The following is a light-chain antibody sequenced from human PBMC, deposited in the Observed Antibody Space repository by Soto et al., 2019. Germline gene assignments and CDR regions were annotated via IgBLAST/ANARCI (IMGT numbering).Light chain of an antibody. Sequence: DIVLTQSPATLSLSTGERATISCRASQSVSTYLAWYQQKPGQAPRLFIYDASNRATGIPARFSGSGSGTDFTLTISSLEPEDVAVYFCQQYQNWTPMYAFGQGTKLQIK. V-gene: IGKV3-11*01. CDR2: DAS. CDR3: QQYQNWTPMYA. J-gene: IGKJ2*01. CDR1: QSVSTY.